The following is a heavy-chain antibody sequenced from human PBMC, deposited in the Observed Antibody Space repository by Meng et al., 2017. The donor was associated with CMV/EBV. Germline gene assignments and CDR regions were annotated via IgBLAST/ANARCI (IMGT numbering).Heavy chain of an antibody. J-gene: IGHJ5*02. V-gene: IGHV1-2*02. CDR1: GDTFTDYY. CDR2: INPNSGDT. CDR3: TRDAHLTTVTPNWFDP. D-gene: IGHD4-17*01. Sequence: GQAWAELRRPGASVKVSCKASGDTFTDYYRHWVRQAPGQGLEWMGCINPNSGDTNYAQKFQGRVTMTRDTSISTAYMELSRLRSDDTAVYYCTRDAHLTTVTPNWFDPWGQGTLVTVSS.